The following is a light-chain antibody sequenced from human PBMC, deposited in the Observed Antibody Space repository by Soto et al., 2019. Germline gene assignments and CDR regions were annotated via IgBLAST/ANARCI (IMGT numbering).Light chain of an antibody. Sequence: QSALTQPAAVSGSPGQSITISCTGTSSDVGGYNYVSWYQQHPGKAPKLMIYEVSNRPSGVSNRFSGSKSGNTASLTISGLQAEDEADYYCSSYTSSSTPHVFGTGTKLTVL. J-gene: IGLJ1*01. CDR3: SSYTSSSTPHV. CDR1: SSDVGGYNY. CDR2: EVS. V-gene: IGLV2-14*01.